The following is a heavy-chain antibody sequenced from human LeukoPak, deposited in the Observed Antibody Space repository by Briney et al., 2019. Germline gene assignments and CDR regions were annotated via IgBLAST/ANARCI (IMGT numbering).Heavy chain of an antibody. V-gene: IGHV1-18*01. J-gene: IGHJ4*02. CDR3: ARVESGSYQTLFDY. Sequence: ASVKVSCKGSGYSFRSYGINWVRQAPGQGLEWMGWISGYNGNTNYAQMVQGRVTMTRDTSISTAYMELSRLRSDDTAVYYCARVESGSYQTLFDYWGQGTLVTVSS. D-gene: IGHD1-26*01. CDR1: GYSFRSYG. CDR2: ISGYNGNT.